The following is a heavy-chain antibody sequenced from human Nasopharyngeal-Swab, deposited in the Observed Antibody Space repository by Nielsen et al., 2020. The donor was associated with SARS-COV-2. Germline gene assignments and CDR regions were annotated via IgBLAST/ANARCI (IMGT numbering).Heavy chain of an antibody. D-gene: IGHD1-1*01. V-gene: IGHV3-21*01. CDR3: ARSQGERRAGAFEI. CDR2: ISSSSSYI. CDR1: GFTFSSYS. J-gene: IGHJ3*02. Sequence: GASLKISCAASGFTFSSYSMNWVRQAPGKGLEWVSSISSSSSYIYYADSVKGRFTISSDNAKNSLYLQMNSLRAEDTAVYYCARSQGERRAGAFEIWGQGTMVTVSS.